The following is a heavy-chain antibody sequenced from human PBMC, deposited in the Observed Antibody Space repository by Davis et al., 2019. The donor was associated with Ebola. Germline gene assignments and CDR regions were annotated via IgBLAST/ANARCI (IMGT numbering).Heavy chain of an antibody. CDR1: GYTFTGYY. D-gene: IGHD6-19*01. J-gene: IGHJ6*02. V-gene: IGHV1-2*02. Sequence: ASVKVSCKASGYTFTGYYMHWVRQAPGQGLEWMGWINPNSGGTNYAQKFQGRVTMTRDTSISTAYMELSRLRSDDTAVYYCARDQAVAGNYYYGMDVWGQGTTVTVSS. CDR2: INPNSGGT. CDR3: ARDQAVAGNYYYGMDV.